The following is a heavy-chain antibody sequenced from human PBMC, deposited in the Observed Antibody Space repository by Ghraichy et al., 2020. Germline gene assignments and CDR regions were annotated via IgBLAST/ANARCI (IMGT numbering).Heavy chain of an antibody. J-gene: IGHJ4*02. CDR1: GGSISSYY. V-gene: IGHV4-4*07. D-gene: IGHD2-15*01. Sequence: ESLNISCTVSGGSISSYYWSWIRQPAGKGLEWIGRIYTSGSTNYNPSLKSRVTMSVDTSKNQFSLKLSSVTAADTAVYYCARDPIVVRNSVWLSYWCQGTLVTVSS. CDR2: IYTSGST. CDR3: ARDPIVVRNSVWLSY.